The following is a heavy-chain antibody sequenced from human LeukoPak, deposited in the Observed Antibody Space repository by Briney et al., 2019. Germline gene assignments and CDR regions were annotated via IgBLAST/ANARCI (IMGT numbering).Heavy chain of an antibody. CDR2: ISGSGSTT. D-gene: IGHD3-22*01. Sequence: AGGSLRLSCAASGFTFSSYGMNWVRQAPGKGLEWVSGISGSGSTTYYADSVKGRFTISRDNSKNSLSLQVSSLRAEDTAVYYCAKTNGYYSDWGQGTLVTVSS. J-gene: IGHJ4*02. V-gene: IGHV3-23*01. CDR1: GFTFSSYG. CDR3: AKTNGYYSD.